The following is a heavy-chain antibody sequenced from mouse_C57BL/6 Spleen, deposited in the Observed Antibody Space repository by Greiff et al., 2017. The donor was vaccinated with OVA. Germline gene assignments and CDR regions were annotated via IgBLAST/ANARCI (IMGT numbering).Heavy chain of an antibody. V-gene: IGHV1-82*01. CDR2: IYPGDGDT. CDR3: ARVTTVVAGLDY. Sequence: QVQLKESGPELVKPGASVKISCKASGYAFSSSWMNWVKQRPGKGLEWIGRIYPGDGDTNYNGKFKGKATLTADKSSSTAYMQLSSLTSEDSAVYFCARVTTVVAGLDYWGQGTTLTVSS. D-gene: IGHD1-1*01. J-gene: IGHJ2*01. CDR1: GYAFSSSW.